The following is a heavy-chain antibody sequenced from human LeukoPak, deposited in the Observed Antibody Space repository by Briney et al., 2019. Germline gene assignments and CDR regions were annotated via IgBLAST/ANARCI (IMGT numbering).Heavy chain of an antibody. CDR2: IYSGDNT. Sequence: PGGSLRLSCAASGFTVSNNYMSWVRQAPGKGLEWVSVIYSGDNTYYVESVKGRFTISRDNSKNTLFLKMNRLRAEDTAVYYCAGRRVLDASFDYWGQGPLVTVSS. D-gene: IGHD3-16*01. CDR1: GFTVSNNY. V-gene: IGHV3-66*01. CDR3: AGRRVLDASFDY. J-gene: IGHJ4*02.